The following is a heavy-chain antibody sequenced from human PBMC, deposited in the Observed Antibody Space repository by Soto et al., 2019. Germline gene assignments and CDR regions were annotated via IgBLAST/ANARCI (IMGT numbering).Heavy chain of an antibody. CDR3: ARVGCSSTSCYAKVYWFDP. D-gene: IGHD2-2*01. Sequence: VASVKVSCKTSGYTFTNYGISWVRQAPGQGLEWMGWISAYNDDTKYAQKLQGRVTMTTDTSTSTAYMELRSLRSDDTAVYYCARVGCSSTSCYAKVYWFDPWGQGTLVTVSS. V-gene: IGHV1-18*01. J-gene: IGHJ5*02. CDR1: GYTFTNYG. CDR2: ISAYNDDT.